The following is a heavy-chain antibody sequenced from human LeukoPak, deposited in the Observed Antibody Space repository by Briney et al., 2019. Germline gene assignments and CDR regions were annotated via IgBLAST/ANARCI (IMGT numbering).Heavy chain of an antibody. D-gene: IGHD3-22*01. CDR1: GGSFSGYY. CDR3: AGSYYDSSGYYCIDY. CDR2: INHSGST. J-gene: IGHJ4*02. Sequence: SETLSLTCAVYGGSFSGYYWSWIRQPPGRGLEWIGEINHSGSTNYNPSLKSRVTISVDTSKNQFSLKLSSVTAADTAVYYCAGSYYDSSGYYCIDYWGQGTLVTVSS. V-gene: IGHV4-34*01.